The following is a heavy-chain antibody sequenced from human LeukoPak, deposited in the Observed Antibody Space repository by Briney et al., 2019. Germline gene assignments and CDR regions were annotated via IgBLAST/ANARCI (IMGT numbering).Heavy chain of an antibody. V-gene: IGHV3-30*04. CDR2: ISYDGSNK. CDR3: ARDFRPVVGAAGTFDY. CDR1: GFTYSRIA. J-gene: IGHJ4*02. D-gene: IGHD6-13*01. Sequence: GRSLRLSCAASGFTYSRIAMNWVRQAPGKGLEWVAVISYDGSNKYYADSVKGRFTISRDNSKNTLYLQMNSMRAEDTAVYYCARDFRPVVGAAGTFDYWGQGTLVTVSS.